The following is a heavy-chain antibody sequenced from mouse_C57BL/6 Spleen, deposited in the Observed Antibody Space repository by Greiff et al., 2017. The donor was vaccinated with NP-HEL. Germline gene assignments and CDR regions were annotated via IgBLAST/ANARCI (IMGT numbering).Heavy chain of an antibody. D-gene: IGHD1-1*01. V-gene: IGHV8-8*01. CDR1: GFSLSTFGMG. J-gene: IGHJ2*01. CDR3: ARIAAAQIYGSSGYFDY. Sequence: QVTLNVSGPGILQPSQTLSLTCSFSGFSLSTFGMGVGWLRQPSGKGLEWLAHIWSDDDTSYNPDLKSRLTIFKDTSKNQVFPMITNGDTADTATYYCARIAAAQIYGSSGYFDYWGQGTTLTVSS. CDR2: IWSDDDT.